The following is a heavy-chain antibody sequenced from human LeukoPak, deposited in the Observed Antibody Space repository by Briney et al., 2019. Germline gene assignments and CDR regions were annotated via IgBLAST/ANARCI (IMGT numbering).Heavy chain of an antibody. Sequence: SETLSLTCTVSGGSISSYYWSWIRQPAGKGLEWIGRIYTSGSTNYNPSLKSRVTMSVDTSKNQFSLKLSSVTAADTAVYYCVRDTYCSGGSCYYRWFDPWGQGTLVTVSS. CDR3: VRDTYCSGGSCYYRWFDP. V-gene: IGHV4-4*07. CDR2: IYTSGST. CDR1: GGSISSYY. J-gene: IGHJ5*02. D-gene: IGHD2-15*01.